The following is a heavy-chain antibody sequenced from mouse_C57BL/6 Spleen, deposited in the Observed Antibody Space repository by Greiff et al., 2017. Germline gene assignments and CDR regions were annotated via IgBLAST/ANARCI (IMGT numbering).Heavy chain of an antibody. V-gene: IGHV1-22*01. CDR2: INPTNGGT. CDR3: ARKGGRYGSSYDYAMDY. CDR1: GYTFTDYN. D-gene: IGHD1-1*01. J-gene: IGHJ4*01. Sequence: VQLQQSGPELVKPGASVKMSCKASGYTFTDYNMHWVKQSHGKSLEWIGYINPTNGGTSYNQKFKGKATLTVNKSSSTAYMELRSLTSEDSAVYYCARKGGRYGSSYDYAMDYWGQGTSVTVSS.